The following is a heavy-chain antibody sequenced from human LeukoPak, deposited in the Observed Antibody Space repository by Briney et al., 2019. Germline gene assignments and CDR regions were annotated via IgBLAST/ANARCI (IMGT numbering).Heavy chain of an antibody. Sequence: ASVKVSCKASGYTFTSYGISWVRQAPGQGLEWTGWITAYNDNTNYAQNLRGRVTMTTDTSTSTAYMELRSLSSDDTAVYYCARDSVDGSGTYYNDSPDYWGQGTLVTVSS. V-gene: IGHV1-18*01. CDR1: GYTFTSYG. CDR2: ITAYNDNT. CDR3: ARDSVDGSGTYYNDSPDY. D-gene: IGHD3-10*01. J-gene: IGHJ4*02.